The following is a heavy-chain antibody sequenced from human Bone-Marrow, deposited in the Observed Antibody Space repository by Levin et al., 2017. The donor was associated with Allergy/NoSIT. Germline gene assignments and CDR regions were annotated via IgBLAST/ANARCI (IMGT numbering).Heavy chain of an antibody. J-gene: IGHJ4*02. CDR3: ARMVYESTGPPNY. D-gene: IGHD2-8*01. CDR2: ISSSGSTI. V-gene: IGHV3-48*03. CDR1: GFRFGDYE. Sequence: PGESLKISCAASGFRFGDYEMNWVRQAPGMGLEWVSYISSSGSTIYHAASVEGRFTISRDNAQNSLYLQMDSLRVEDTAVYYCARMVYESTGPPNYWGQGTLVIVSS.